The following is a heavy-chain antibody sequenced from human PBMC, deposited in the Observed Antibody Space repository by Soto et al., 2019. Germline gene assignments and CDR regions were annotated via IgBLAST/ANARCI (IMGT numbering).Heavy chain of an antibody. CDR2: IYPGDSDT. D-gene: IGHD2-15*01. CDR1: GYSFTTYW. J-gene: IGHJ4*02. V-gene: IGHV5-51*01. CDR3: ARLQYCSTGNCYADS. Sequence: GESLKISCQGSGYSFTTYWIGWVRQVPGKGLDWMGIIYPGDSDTRYGPSFQGQVTISADKSITTAYLQWGSLKASDTAMYYCARLQYCSTGNCYADSWGQGTLVTVSS.